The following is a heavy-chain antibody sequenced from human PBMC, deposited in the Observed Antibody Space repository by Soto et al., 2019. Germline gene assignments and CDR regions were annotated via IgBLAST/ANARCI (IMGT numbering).Heavy chain of an antibody. Sequence: EVQLVESGGGLVQPGGSLRLSCAASGFTFSSYWMSWVRQAPGKGLEWVANIKQDGSEKYDVDSVKGRVTISRDNAKXXLXXQMNSLRAEDTAVYYCAREGMTTASAYYYYYGMDVWGQGTTVTVSS. D-gene: IGHD4-17*01. CDR1: GFTFSSYW. V-gene: IGHV3-7*01. CDR3: AREGMTTASAYYYYYGMDV. CDR2: IKQDGSEK. J-gene: IGHJ6*02.